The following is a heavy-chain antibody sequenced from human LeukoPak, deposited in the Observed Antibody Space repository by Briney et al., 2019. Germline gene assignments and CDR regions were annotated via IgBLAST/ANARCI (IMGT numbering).Heavy chain of an antibody. J-gene: IGHJ4*02. CDR3: ARMMSIPVAGHRPLFDY. Sequence: ASVKVSCKASGYTFTSYGINWVRQAPGQGLEWMGWISAYNGNTNYAQKLQDRVTMTTDTSTSTAYMELRSLRSDETAIYYCARMMSIPVAGHRPLFDYWGQGTLVTVSS. V-gene: IGHV1-18*01. CDR2: ISAYNGNT. CDR1: GYTFTSYG. D-gene: IGHD6-19*01.